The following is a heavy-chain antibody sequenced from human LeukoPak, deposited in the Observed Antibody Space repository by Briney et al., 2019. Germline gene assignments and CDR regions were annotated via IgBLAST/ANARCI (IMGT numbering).Heavy chain of an antibody. V-gene: IGHV3-23*01. Sequence: GGSLRLSCAASGFTFSSYSMNWVRQAPGKGLEWVSGIRGDGVTTYYADSVKGRFTISRDNSKDTLYLQMNSLRAEDTAVYYCARVTFLPYYYDSSGYYYFDYWGQGTLVTVSS. D-gene: IGHD3-22*01. CDR3: ARVTFLPYYYDSSGYYYFDY. CDR2: IRGDGVTT. J-gene: IGHJ4*02. CDR1: GFTFSSYS.